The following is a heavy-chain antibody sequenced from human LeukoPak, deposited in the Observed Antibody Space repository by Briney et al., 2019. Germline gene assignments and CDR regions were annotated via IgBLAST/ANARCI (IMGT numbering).Heavy chain of an antibody. CDR2: IYHSGST. D-gene: IGHD3-22*01. J-gene: IGHJ5*02. CDR3: ARSEVVITTQWFDP. V-gene: IGHV4-30-2*01. Sequence: SETLSLTCTVSGGSTSSGGYYWSWIRQPPGKGLEWIGYIYHSGSTYYNPSLKSRVTISVDRSKNQFSLKLSSVTAADTAVYYCARSEVVITTQWFDPWGQGTLVTVSS. CDR1: GGSTSSGGYY.